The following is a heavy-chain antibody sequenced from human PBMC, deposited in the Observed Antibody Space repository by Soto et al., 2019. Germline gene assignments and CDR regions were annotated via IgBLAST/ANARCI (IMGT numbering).Heavy chain of an antibody. CDR2: ISGSGGST. D-gene: IGHD3-16*02. CDR3: AKVLSPPPSPPPAIFDY. Sequence: GGSLIISCASSGVTCSSYAMSWVRQAPGKGLEWVSAISGSGGSTYYADSVKGRFTISRDNSKNTLYLQMKSLRAEDTAVYYCAKVLSPPPSPPPAIFDYWGQGTPVPVSS. V-gene: IGHV3-23*01. J-gene: IGHJ4*02. CDR1: GVTCSSYA.